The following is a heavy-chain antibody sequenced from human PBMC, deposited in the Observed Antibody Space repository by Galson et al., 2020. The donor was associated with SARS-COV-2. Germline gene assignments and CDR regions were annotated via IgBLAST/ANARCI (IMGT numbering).Heavy chain of an antibody. Sequence: GGSLRLSCAASGFTFENHAMHWVRQAPGKGLEWVAQIFSAGSNKYYLDSVKGRFTISRDNSENTVSLQMDNLRAEDTAVYFCARDGQLSSGWAFDYWGQGTLVTVSS. V-gene: IGHV3-33*01. CDR1: GFTFENHA. J-gene: IGHJ4*02. CDR3: ARDGQLSSGWAFDY. D-gene: IGHD6-19*01. CDR2: IFSAGSNK.